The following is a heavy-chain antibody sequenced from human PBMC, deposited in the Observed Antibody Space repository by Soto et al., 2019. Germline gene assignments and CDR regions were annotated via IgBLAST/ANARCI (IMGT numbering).Heavy chain of an antibody. Sequence: KESGPVLVKPTETLTLTCPVSGFSLSNARMGVSWIRQPPGKALEWLAHIFSNDEKSYSTSLKSRLTISKDTSKSQVVLTMTNMDPVDTATYYCARTTIFGVVIRRYGMDVWGQGTTVTVSS. V-gene: IGHV2-26*01. D-gene: IGHD3-3*01. J-gene: IGHJ6*02. CDR2: IFSNDEK. CDR1: GFSLSNARMG. CDR3: ARTTIFGVVIRRYGMDV.